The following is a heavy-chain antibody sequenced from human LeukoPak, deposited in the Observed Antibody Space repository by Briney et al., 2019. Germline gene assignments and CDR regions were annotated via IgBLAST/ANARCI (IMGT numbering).Heavy chain of an antibody. Sequence: GGSLRLSCAASGFTFSDYYMSWVRQAPGKGLEWVSYISSSGSTIYYADSVKGRFSISRDNAKNSLHLQMNSLRAEDTAVYYCARGTVAGKAPYWGQGTLVTVSS. CDR2: ISSSGSTI. CDR1: GFTFSDYY. J-gene: IGHJ4*02. CDR3: ARGTVAGKAPY. D-gene: IGHD6-19*01. V-gene: IGHV3-11*04.